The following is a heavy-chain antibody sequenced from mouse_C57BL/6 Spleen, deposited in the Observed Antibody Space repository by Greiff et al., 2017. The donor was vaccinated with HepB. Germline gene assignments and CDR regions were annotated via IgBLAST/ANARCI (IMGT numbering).Heavy chain of an antibody. V-gene: IGHV14-1*01. CDR1: GFNIKDYY. CDR3: TQTAGDYFDY. CDR2: IDPEDGDT. D-gene: IGHD3-2*01. Sequence: VHVKQSGAELVRPGASVKLSCTASGFNIKDYYMHWVKQRPEQGLEWIGRIDPEDGDTEYAPKFQGKATMTADTSSNTAYLQLSSLTSEDTAVYYCTQTAGDYFDYWGQGTTLTVSS. J-gene: IGHJ2*01.